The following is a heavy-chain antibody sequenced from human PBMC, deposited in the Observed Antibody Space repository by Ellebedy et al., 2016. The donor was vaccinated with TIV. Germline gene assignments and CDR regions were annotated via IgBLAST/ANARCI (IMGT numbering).Heavy chain of an antibody. Sequence: GESLKISCAASGFSFRSYWMSWVRQAPGKGLEWVANRHQDGSQKYYVDSVKGRFTISRDNAKNSLYLQLNSLRIEDSAVYYCARDGSYGDYRSPTHAFEIWGQGTTVTVSS. D-gene: IGHD4-17*01. J-gene: IGHJ3*02. CDR1: GFSFRSYW. CDR3: ARDGSYGDYRSPTHAFEI. V-gene: IGHV3-7*01. CDR2: RHQDGSQK.